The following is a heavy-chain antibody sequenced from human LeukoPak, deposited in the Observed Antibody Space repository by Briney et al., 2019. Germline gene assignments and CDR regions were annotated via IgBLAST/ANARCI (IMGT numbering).Heavy chain of an antibody. Sequence: SVKVSCNVAGRTINNFAISWVRQAPGQGLEWMGGLSPVLATYAQKFQGRVTLTADESTDTVYMELGSLTSEDTATYFCARDREISARPGGWFDPWGQGTLVTVSS. CDR3: ARDREISARPGGWFDP. V-gene: IGHV1-69*13. CDR1: GRTINNFA. J-gene: IGHJ5*02. CDR2: LSPVLA. D-gene: IGHD6-6*01.